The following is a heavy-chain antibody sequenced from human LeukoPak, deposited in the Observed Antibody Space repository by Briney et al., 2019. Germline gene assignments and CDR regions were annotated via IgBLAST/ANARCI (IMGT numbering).Heavy chain of an antibody. J-gene: IGHJ6*03. Sequence: SETLSLTCAVYGGSFSGYCWSWIRQPPGKGLEWIGEINHSGSTNYNTSLKSRVTISVDTSKNQFSLKLCSVTAADTAVYYCARGRGGGYRPYYYYYYMDVWGKGTTVTVSS. D-gene: IGHD5-24*01. CDR3: ARGRGGGYRPYYYYYYMDV. V-gene: IGHV4-34*01. CDR1: GGSFSGYC. CDR2: INHSGST.